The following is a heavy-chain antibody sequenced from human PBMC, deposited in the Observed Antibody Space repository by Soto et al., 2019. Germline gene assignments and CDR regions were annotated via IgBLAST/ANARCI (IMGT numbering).Heavy chain of an antibody. J-gene: IGHJ4*02. D-gene: IGHD5-12*01. V-gene: IGHV1-18*01. CDR2: ISAYNGNT. CDR3: ARIKGRDGYNRYGAVSDY. Sequence: QVQLVQSGAEVKKPGASVKVSCKASGYTFTSYGISWVRQAPGQGLEWMGWISAYNGNTNYAQKLQGRVTMTTDTTTSTAYMELRSLRSDDTAVYYCARIKGRDGYNRYGAVSDYWGQGTLVTVSS. CDR1: GYTFTSYG.